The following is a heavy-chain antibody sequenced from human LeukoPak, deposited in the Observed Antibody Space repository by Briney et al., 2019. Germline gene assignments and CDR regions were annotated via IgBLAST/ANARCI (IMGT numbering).Heavy chain of an antibody. J-gene: IGHJ4*02. CDR3: ARGYSGYVN. V-gene: IGHV3-7*05. CDR2: IKQDGSEK. CDR1: GFTFSSYW. Sequence: GGSLRLSCAASGFTFSSYWMSWVRRAPGKGREWVANIKQDGSEKYHVDSVKGRFTISRDNAKNSLYLQMNSLRAEDTAVYYCARGYSGYVNWGQGTLVTVSS. D-gene: IGHD5-12*01.